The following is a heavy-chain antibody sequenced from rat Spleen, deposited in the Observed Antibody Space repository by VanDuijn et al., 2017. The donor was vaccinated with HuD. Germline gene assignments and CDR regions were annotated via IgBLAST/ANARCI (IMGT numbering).Heavy chain of an antibody. CDR3: VWRGGGYSEGYFYY. Sequence: EVQVLESGGGLVQPGNSLKLSCATSGFTFSTAWMYWYRQFPEKRLEWVVRIKAKSNNYATEYTESVKGRFTISRDDSKSSIYLQMNNLKEEDTAIYYCVWRGGGYSEGYFYYWGQGVMVTVSS. CDR2: IKAKSNNYAT. D-gene: IGHD1-11*01. V-gene: IGHV6-6*01. CDR1: GFTFSTAW. J-gene: IGHJ2*01.